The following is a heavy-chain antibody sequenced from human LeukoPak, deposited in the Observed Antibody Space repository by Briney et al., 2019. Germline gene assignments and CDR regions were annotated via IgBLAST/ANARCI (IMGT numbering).Heavy chain of an antibody. V-gene: IGHV4-30-4*01. CDR1: GGSISSGDYY. J-gene: IGHJ6*02. Sequence: PSQTLSLTCTVSGGSISSGDYYWSWIRQPPGKGLEWIVYIYYSGSTYYNPSLKSRVTISVDTSKNQFSLKLSSVTAADTAVYYCARDRGYDGYYYYGMDVWGQGTTVTVSS. CDR3: ARDRGYDGYYYYGMDV. D-gene: IGHD5-12*01. CDR2: IYYSGST.